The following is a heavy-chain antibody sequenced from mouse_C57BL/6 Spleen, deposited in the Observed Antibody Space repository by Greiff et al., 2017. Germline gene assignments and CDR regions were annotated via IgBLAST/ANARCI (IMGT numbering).Heavy chain of an antibody. CDR3: ARVQLGGFAY. CDR1: GYSITSGYY. D-gene: IGHD4-1*02. Sequence: ESGPGLVKPSQSLSLTCSVTGYSITSGYYWNWIRQFPGNKLEWMGYISYDGSNNYNPSLKNRISITRDTSKTQFFLKLNSVTTEDTATYYCARVQLGGFAYWGQGTLVTVSA. CDR2: ISYDGSN. V-gene: IGHV3-6*01. J-gene: IGHJ3*01.